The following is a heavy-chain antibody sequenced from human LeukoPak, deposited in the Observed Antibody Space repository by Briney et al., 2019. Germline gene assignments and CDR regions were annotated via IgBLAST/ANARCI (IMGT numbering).Heavy chain of an antibody. CDR3: ARDNCYDSSGYYPDYYYYYGMDV. V-gene: IGHV3-21*01. CDR1: GFTFSSYS. D-gene: IGHD3-22*01. Sequence: GGSLRLSCAASGFTFSSYSMNWVRQAPGKGLEWASSISSSSSYIYYADSVKGRFTISRDNAKNSLYLQMNSLRAEDTAVYYCARDNCYDSSGYYPDYYYYYGMDVWGQGTTVTVSS. CDR2: ISSSSSYI. J-gene: IGHJ6*02.